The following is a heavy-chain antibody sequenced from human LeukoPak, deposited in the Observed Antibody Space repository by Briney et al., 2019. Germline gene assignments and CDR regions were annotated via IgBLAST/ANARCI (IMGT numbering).Heavy chain of an antibody. J-gene: IGHJ4*02. CDR2: INNSGGRT. Sequence: GGSLRLSCAASGFTFSSYAMSWVRQAPGKGLEWVSAINNSGGRTYYADSVKGRFTISRDNSKNTLYLQMDSLRAEDTAVYYCAKDPDYGDDFWGRGTLVTVSS. CDR1: GFTFSSYA. CDR3: AKDPDYGDDF. V-gene: IGHV3-23*01. D-gene: IGHD4-17*01.